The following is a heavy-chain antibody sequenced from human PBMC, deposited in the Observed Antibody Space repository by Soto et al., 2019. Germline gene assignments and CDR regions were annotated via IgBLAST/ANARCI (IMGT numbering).Heavy chain of an antibody. D-gene: IGHD4-4*01. Sequence: EVQLLVSGGGSVQPGGSLRLSCEASGFSFSNYAMSWVRQAPGTGLEWVAAIDSGGGSTYYAAAVKGRFSISRHHSRNTLYLQMNSLRAEDTAISYCKKEHSNDPDNWLDPWGQCTLVTVSS. CDR3: KKEHSNDPDNWLDP. CDR1: GFSFSNYA. V-gene: IGHV3-23*01. CDR2: IDSGGGST. J-gene: IGHJ5*02.